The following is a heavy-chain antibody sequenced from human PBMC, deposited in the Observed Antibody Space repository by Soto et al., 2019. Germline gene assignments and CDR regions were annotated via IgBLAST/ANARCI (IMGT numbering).Heavy chain of an antibody. CDR3: ARGILGSATANDY. V-gene: IGHV3-74*01. CDR2: INGDGSGT. D-gene: IGHD3-10*01. J-gene: IGHJ4*02. CDR1: GFTFTGSW. Sequence: EVQLVESGGGLVQPGGSLRLSCAASGFTFTGSWMHWVRQAPGKGLVWVSRINGDGSGTSYADFVKGRFIISRDDAKNTLFLQMNGLRAEDTAVYYCARGILGSATANDYWGQGTLVTVSS.